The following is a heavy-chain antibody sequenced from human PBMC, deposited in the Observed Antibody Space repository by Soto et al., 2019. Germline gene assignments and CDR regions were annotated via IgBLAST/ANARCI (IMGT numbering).Heavy chain of an antibody. CDR2: IKYDGSVK. J-gene: IGHJ5*02. CDR3: AIYDGSPGALHH. Sequence: GGSLRLSCAVSGFDASVNFMTWVRQAPGKGLEWLANIKYDGSVKNYVDSVEGRFSISIDNAMNSLYLQMNSLRAEDTAVYYCAIYDGSPGALHHLGQGTLVTVSS. D-gene: IGHD5-12*01. CDR1: GFDASVNF. V-gene: IGHV3-7*02.